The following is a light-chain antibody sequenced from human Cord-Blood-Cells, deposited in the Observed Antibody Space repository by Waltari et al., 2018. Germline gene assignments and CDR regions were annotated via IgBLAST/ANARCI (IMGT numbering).Light chain of an antibody. CDR3: QQYDNLPLT. CDR2: DAS. CDR1: KDISNY. J-gene: IGKJ4*01. Sequence: IQMTQSPSSLSASVGDRVTITCQASKDISNYLNWYQQKPGKAPKLLIYDASNLETGVPSRFSGSGSVTDFTFTISSLQPEDIATYYCQQYDNLPLTFGGGTKVEIK. V-gene: IGKV1-33*01.